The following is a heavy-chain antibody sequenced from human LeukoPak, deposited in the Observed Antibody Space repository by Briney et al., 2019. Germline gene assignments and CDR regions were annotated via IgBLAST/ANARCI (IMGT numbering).Heavy chain of an antibody. J-gene: IGHJ4*02. CDR3: ARGWGSLYYSDF. CDR1: GYTFSDYF. D-gene: IGHD3-16*01. V-gene: IGHV1-2*02. Sequence: GASVKVSCKASGYTFSDYFVHWVRQAPGQGLEWMGWINPKSGVTKYTQKFQGRVTIVRDTATSTVYVDLSSLTSDDTAVYFCARGWGSLYYSDFWGQGTLVTVSS. CDR2: INPKSGVT.